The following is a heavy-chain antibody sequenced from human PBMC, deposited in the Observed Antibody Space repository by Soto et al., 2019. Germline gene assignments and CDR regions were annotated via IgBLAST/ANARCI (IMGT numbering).Heavy chain of an antibody. CDR1: GYTFTSYA. CDR2: INAGNGNT. CDR3: ARVGSGGSCYSS. Sequence: QVQLVQSGAEVKKPGASVKVSCKASGYTFTSYAMHWVRQAPGQRLEWMGWINAGNGNTKYSQKFQGRVNSTRDTSASTAYMELSSLRSEDTAVYYCARVGSGGSCYSSWGQGTLVTVSS. J-gene: IGHJ5*02. V-gene: IGHV1-3*01. D-gene: IGHD2-15*01.